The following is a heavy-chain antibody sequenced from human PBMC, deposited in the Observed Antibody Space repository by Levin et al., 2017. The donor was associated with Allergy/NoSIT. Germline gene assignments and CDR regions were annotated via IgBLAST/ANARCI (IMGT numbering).Heavy chain of an antibody. J-gene: IGHJ4*02. D-gene: IGHD6-19*01. CDR3: ARGTRGWPGVDY. Sequence: PGGSLRLSCGASGFTFSLYWMAWIRQAPGRGLEWVANIKPDGSERYHVDSLKGRFTISRDNAENSLYLQMSSLRAEDTGIYYCARGTRGWPGVDYWGQGTLVNVPS. V-gene: IGHV3-7*01. CDR2: IKPDGSER. CDR1: GFTFSLYW.